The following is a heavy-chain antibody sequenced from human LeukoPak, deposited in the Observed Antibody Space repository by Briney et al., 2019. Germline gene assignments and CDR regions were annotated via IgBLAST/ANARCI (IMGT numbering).Heavy chain of an antibody. D-gene: IGHD5-18*01. Sequence: ASVKVSCKAFAYTFISYYMHWVRQAPGQGLQWMGIINPSGGTTNYAQMFQGRVTMTRDTTTSTVYMELSSLRSDDTAVYYCARDGYKRGYSYGFPDLWGQGTPVTVSS. CDR3: ARDGYKRGYSYGFPDL. CDR2: INPSGGTT. V-gene: IGHV1-46*01. J-gene: IGHJ5*02. CDR1: AYTFISYY.